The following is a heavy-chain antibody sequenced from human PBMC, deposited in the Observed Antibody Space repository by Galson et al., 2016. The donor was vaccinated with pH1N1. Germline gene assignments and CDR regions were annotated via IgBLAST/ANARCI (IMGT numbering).Heavy chain of an antibody. CDR2: VSGDATRT. D-gene: IGHD3-22*01. J-gene: IGHJ3*01. CDR1: GFIFSNYA. V-gene: IGHV3-23*01. Sequence: SLRLSCAASGFIFSNYAISWVRQAPGKGLEWVSVVSGDATRTYYADSVKGRFTISRDNAKNSLYLQMNSLGVEDTAMYYYARDDGTYYRDSRGAFDLWGQGTMVAVSS. CDR3: ARDDGTYYRDSRGAFDL.